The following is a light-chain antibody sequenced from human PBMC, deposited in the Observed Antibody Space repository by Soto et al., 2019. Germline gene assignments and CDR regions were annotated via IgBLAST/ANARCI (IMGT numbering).Light chain of an antibody. CDR3: CSYETSSTYV. V-gene: IGLV2-23*01. J-gene: IGLJ1*01. Sequence: QSVRTQPASVSGSPGQSITISCTGTSSDVGSYNLVSWYQHHPGKTPKLMIYEGSRRPSGVSNRFSASKSGNTASLTISGLQAEDEAEYYYCSYETSSTYVFGSGTKVTVL. CDR1: SSDVGSYNL. CDR2: EGS.